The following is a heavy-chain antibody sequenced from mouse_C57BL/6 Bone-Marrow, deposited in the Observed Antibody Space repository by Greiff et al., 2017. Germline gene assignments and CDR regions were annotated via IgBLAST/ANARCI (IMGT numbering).Heavy chain of an antibody. Sequence: EVKVVESGPGMVKPSQSLSLTCTVTGYSITSGYDWHWIRHFPGNKLEWMGYISYSGSTNYNPSLKSRISITNDTSKNQFFLKLNSVTTDDTATYYCARSYYGSSYDWYFDVWGTGTTVTVSS. V-gene: IGHV3-1*01. CDR3: ARSYYGSSYDWYFDV. CDR2: ISYSGST. CDR1: GYSITSGYD. J-gene: IGHJ1*03. D-gene: IGHD1-1*01.